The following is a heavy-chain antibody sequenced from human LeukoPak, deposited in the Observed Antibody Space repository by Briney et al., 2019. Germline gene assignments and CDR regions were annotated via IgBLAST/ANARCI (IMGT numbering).Heavy chain of an antibody. CDR2: INPNSGGT. D-gene: IGHD6-13*01. CDR1: GYTFTGYY. J-gene: IGHJ6*03. Sequence: ASVKVSCKASGYTFTGYYMHWVRQAPGQGLEWMGWINPNSGGTNYAQKFQGRATMTRDTSISTAYMELSRLRSDDTAVYYCARALSGQLDPRRYYYYMDVWGKGTTVTISS. CDR3: ARALSGQLDPRRYYYYMDV. V-gene: IGHV1-2*02.